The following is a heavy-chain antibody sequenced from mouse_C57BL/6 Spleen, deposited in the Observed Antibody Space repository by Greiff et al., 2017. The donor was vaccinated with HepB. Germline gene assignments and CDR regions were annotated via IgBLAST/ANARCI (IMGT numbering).Heavy chain of an antibody. J-gene: IGHJ4*01. V-gene: IGHV1-55*01. Sequence: QVQLQQPGAELVKPGASVKMSCKASGYTFTSYWITWVKQRPGQGLEWIGDIYPGSGSTNYNEKFKSKATLTVDTSSSTAYMQLSSLTSEDSAVYYCARWGLYDGYSGYAMDYWGQGTSVTVSS. CDR2: IYPGSGST. D-gene: IGHD2-3*01. CDR3: ARWGLYDGYSGYAMDY. CDR1: GYTFTSYW.